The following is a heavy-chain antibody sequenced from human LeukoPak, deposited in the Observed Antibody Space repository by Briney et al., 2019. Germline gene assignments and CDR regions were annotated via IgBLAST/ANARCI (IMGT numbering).Heavy chain of an antibody. CDR3: ARGLGCSSTSCYQYYYYYYYMDV. CDR2: IYYSGST. CDR1: GGSISSSSYY. V-gene: IGHV4-39*07. Sequence: SETLSLTCTVSGGSISSSSYYWGWIRQPPGKGLEWIGSIYYSGSTYYNPSLKSRVTISVDTSKNQFSLKLSSVTAADTAVYYCARGLGCSSTSCYQYYYYYYYMDVWGKGTTVTVSS. D-gene: IGHD2-2*01. J-gene: IGHJ6*03.